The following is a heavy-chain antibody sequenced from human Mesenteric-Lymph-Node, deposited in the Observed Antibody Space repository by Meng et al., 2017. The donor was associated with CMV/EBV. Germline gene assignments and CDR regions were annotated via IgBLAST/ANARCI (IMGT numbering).Heavy chain of an antibody. V-gene: IGHV3-15*01. J-gene: IGHJ4*02. D-gene: IGHD1-1*01. CDR1: GFTFTNAW. CDR3: AAGTGMTDFDY. CDR2: IKNKAEGGTT. Sequence: ESLKISCAASGFTFTNAWMSWVRQAPGKGLEWVGRIKNKAEGGTTDYAAPVKGRFTISRDDSKKTLYLQMNSLKSEDTAVYYCAAGTGMTDFDYWGQGTLVTVSS.